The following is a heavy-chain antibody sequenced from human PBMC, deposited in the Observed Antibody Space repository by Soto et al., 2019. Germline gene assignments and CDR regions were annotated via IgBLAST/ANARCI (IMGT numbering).Heavy chain of an antibody. CDR1: GFTFSSYE. CDR3: ARDPDSSGESDY. Sequence: GGSLRLSCAASGFTFSSYEMNWVRQAPGKGLEWVSYISSSGSTIYCADSVKGRFTISRDNAKNSLYLQMNSLRAEDTAVYYCARDPDSSGESDYWGQGTLVTVSS. V-gene: IGHV3-48*03. D-gene: IGHD3-22*01. CDR2: ISSSGSTI. J-gene: IGHJ4*02.